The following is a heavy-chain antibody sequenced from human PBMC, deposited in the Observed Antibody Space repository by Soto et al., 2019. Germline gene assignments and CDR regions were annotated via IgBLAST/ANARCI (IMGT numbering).Heavy chain of an antibody. CDR1: GYTFTGYA. Sequence: QVQLVQSGAEEKTPGASVKVSCKASGYTFTGYAMHWVRQAPGQRLEWMGWINAGNGNTKYSQKFQGRVTITRDTSASTAYMELSSLRSEDTAVYYCARAVAVPADFDYWGQGTLGTVSS. J-gene: IGHJ4*02. CDR2: INAGNGNT. D-gene: IGHD6-19*01. V-gene: IGHV1-3*05. CDR3: ARAVAVPADFDY.